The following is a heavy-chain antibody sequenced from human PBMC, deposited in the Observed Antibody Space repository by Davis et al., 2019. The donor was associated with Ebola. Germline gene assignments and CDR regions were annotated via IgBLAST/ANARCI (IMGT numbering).Heavy chain of an antibody. Sequence: MPSETLSLTCTVSGGSISSYYWSWIRQPPGKGLEWIGYIYYSGSTNYNPSLKSRVTISVDTSKNQFSLKLSSVTAADTAVYYCARQKCGGGSCYGRRYYYYGMDVWGQGTTVTVSS. CDR2: IYYSGST. D-gene: IGHD2-15*01. J-gene: IGHJ6*02. CDR3: ARQKCGGGSCYGRRYYYYGMDV. V-gene: IGHV4-59*08. CDR1: GGSISSYY.